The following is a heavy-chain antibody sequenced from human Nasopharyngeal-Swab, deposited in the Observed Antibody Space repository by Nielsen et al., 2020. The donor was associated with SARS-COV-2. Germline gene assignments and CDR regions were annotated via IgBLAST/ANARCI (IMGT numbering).Heavy chain of an antibody. CDR1: GGSISSYY. CDR3: ARVFDYYDSSGYYIRYYYYYMDV. D-gene: IGHD3-22*01. J-gene: IGHJ6*03. V-gene: IGHV4-34*01. CDR2: INHSGST. Sequence: SETLSLTCTVSGGSISSYYWSWIRQPPGKGLEWIGEINHSGSTNYNPSLKSRVTISVDTSKNQFSLKLSSVTAADTAVYYCARVFDYYDSSGYYIRYYYYYMDVWGKGTTVTVSS.